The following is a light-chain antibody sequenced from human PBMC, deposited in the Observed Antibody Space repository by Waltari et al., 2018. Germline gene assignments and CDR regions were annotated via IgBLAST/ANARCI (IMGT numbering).Light chain of an antibody. J-gene: IGLJ3*02. CDR3: QTGGHGTWV. CDR2: VNSDGSH. V-gene: IGLV4-69*01. CDR1: SGHSTNV. Sequence: QLVLTQSPSASASLGASVKLTCTLSSGHSTNVIAWLQKRPERGPRYLMKVNSDGSHNKGDEIPDRFSGSSSGAEHDLTISSLQSEDEADYYCQTGGHGTWVFGGGTKLTVL.